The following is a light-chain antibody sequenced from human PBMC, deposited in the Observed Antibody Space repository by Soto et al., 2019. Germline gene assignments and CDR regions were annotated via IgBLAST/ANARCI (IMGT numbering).Light chain of an antibody. CDR1: QVITTA. V-gene: IGKV1-33*01. Sequence: DIRMTQSPSSLSASLGDRITITCQASQVITTALRWFQQRPGKAPRLLIFDASYLEAGVHSRFRGSGSGTDFSFTISSLQPEDIATYYCQQYDSLPYTFGQGTKLDIK. CDR2: DAS. J-gene: IGKJ2*01. CDR3: QQYDSLPYT.